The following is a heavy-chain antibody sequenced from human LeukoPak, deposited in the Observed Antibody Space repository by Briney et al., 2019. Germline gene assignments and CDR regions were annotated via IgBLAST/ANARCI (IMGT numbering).Heavy chain of an antibody. D-gene: IGHD4-23*01. J-gene: IGHJ4*02. Sequence: ASVKVSCKASGGTFSSYAISWVRQAPGQGLEWMGGIIPIFGTANYAQKFQGRVTITADESTSTAYMELSSLRSEDTAVYYCAREKNGNEPFDYWGQGTLVTVSS. CDR3: AREKNGNEPFDY. V-gene: IGHV1-69*01. CDR1: GGTFSSYA. CDR2: IIPIFGTA.